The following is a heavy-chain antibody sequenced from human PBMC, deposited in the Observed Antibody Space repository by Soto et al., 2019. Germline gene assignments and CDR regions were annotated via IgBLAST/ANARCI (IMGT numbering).Heavy chain of an antibody. CDR3: EGGGSFTIYGVIRPQYWFDP. CDR2: ISYSGPT. Sequence: QMQLQESGPGLVKPSQTLSLTCTVSGGPMNSAEDYWTWIRQYPGKGLEWIGYISYSGPTSYIPSVEGRRTISLEVARLRCALKVTDVTPADTAVYYGEGGGSFTIYGVIRPQYWFDPRGRGILVTVDS. CDR1: GGPMNSAEDY. D-gene: IGHD3-3*01. J-gene: IGHJ5*02. V-gene: IGHV4-30-4*01.